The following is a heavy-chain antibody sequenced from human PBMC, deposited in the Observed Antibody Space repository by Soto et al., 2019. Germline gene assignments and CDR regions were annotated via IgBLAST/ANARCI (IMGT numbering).Heavy chain of an antibody. Sequence: QVQLQESGPGLVKPSETLSLTCTVSDGSISSYYWSWIRQPAGKGLEWIGRIYASGATNYNPSLKSRITMSIDTSTNQFSLKLSSVTAADTAVYYCAGHNFDFWGQGTLVTVSS. CDR2: IYASGAT. CDR1: DGSISSYY. CDR3: AGHNFDF. J-gene: IGHJ4*02. V-gene: IGHV4-4*07.